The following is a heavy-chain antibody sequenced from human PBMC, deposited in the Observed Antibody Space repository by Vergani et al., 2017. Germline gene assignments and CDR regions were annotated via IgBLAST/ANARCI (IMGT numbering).Heavy chain of an antibody. CDR2: IYYSGST. Sequence: QLQLQESGPGLVKPSETLSLTCTVSGGSISSSSYYWGWIRQPPGKGLECIGSIYYSGSTYYNPSLKSRVTISVDTSKNQFSLKLSSVTAADTAVYYCAREGEPTVTTPGDLYWYSGMDVWGQGTTVTVSS. D-gene: IGHD4-17*01. CDR1: GGSISSSSYY. CDR3: AREGEPTVTTPGDLYWYSGMDV. V-gene: IGHV4-39*07. J-gene: IGHJ6*02.